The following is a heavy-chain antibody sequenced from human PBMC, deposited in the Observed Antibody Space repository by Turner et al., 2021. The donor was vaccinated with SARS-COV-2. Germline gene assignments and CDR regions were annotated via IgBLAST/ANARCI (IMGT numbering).Heavy chain of an antibody. V-gene: IGHV3-21*01. CDR1: GFTFSIYS. CDR2: ISSSSSYI. Sequence: EVQLVESGGGLVKPGGSLRLSCAASGFTFSIYSMNWVRQAPGKGLEWVSCISSSSSYIYYADSVKGRFTISRDNAKNSLYLQMNSLRAEDTAVYYCARWDNYYDSSGYYPDAFDIWGQGTMVTVSS. J-gene: IGHJ3*02. D-gene: IGHD3-22*01. CDR3: ARWDNYYDSSGYYPDAFDI.